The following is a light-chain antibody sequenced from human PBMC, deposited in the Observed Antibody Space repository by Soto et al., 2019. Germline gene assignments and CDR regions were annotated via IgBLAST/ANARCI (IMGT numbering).Light chain of an antibody. V-gene: IGLV2-14*01. J-gene: IGLJ1*01. CDR3: SSYASSSSYV. CDR1: SSDVGGYNH. Sequence: QSALTQPACVSVSPGQSITVSCTGTSSDVGGYNHVSWYQIHPGKAPKLIIYEVTSRPSGVSYRFSGSKSGNSASLTISGLQAEDEADYYCSSYASSSSYVFGGGTKVTVL. CDR2: EVT.